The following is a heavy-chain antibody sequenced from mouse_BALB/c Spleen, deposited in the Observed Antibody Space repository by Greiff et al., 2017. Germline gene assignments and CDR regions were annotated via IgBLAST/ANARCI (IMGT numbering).Heavy chain of an antibody. J-gene: IGHJ4*01. CDR1: GYSITSDYA. V-gene: IGHV3-2*02. CDR3: ARGRYGYAMDY. Sequence: VQLQQSGPGLVKPSQSLSLTCTVTGYSITSDYAWNWIRQFPGNKLEWMGYISYSGSTSYNPSLKSRISITRDTSKNQFFLQLNSVTTEDTATYYCARGRYGYAMDYWGQGTSVTVSS. D-gene: IGHD2-14*01. CDR2: ISYSGST.